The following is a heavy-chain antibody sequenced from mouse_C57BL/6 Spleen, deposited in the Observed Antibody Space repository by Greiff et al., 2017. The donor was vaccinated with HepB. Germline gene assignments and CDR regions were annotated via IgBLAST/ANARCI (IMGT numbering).Heavy chain of an antibody. J-gene: IGHJ2*01. V-gene: IGHV1-59*01. CDR2: IDPSDSYT. D-gene: IGHD3-2*02. CDR3: ARHLRLGVDY. Sequence: VQLQQPGAELVRPGTSVKLSCKASGYTFTSYWMHWVKQRPGQGLEWIGVIDPSDSYTNYNQKFKGKATLTVDTSSSTAYMQLSSLTSEDSAVYYCARHLRLGVDYWGQGTTLTVSS. CDR1: GYTFTSYW.